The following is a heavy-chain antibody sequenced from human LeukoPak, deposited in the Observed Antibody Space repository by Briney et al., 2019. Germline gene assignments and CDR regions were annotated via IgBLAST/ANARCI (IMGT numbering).Heavy chain of an antibody. D-gene: IGHD2-15*01. CDR2: IYWNDDK. Sequence: SGPTLVKPTQTLTLTCTFSGFSLSTSGGGGGWIRQPPGKALEWPALIYWNDDKRYSPSLKSRPTITKGTSKNQVVLTMTNMDPVDTATYYCAHHHRGYCSGGSCLDAFDIWGQGTMVTVSS. V-gene: IGHV2-5*01. J-gene: IGHJ3*02. CDR3: AHHHRGYCSGGSCLDAFDI. CDR1: GFSLSTSGGG.